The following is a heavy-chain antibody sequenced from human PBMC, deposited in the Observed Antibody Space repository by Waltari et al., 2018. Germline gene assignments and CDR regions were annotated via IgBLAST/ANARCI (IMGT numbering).Heavy chain of an antibody. CDR2: ISYDGINK. CDR1: GFTFSSYA. Sequence: QVQLVESGGGVVQPGRSLRLSCAASGFTFSSYAMHWVRQAPGKGLEWVAVISYDGINKYYADSGKGRFTISRDNSKNTLYLQMNSLRAEDTAVYYCARPLFQGYFDYWGQGTLVTVSS. D-gene: IGHD2-21*01. V-gene: IGHV3-30*01. CDR3: ARPLFQGYFDY. J-gene: IGHJ4*02.